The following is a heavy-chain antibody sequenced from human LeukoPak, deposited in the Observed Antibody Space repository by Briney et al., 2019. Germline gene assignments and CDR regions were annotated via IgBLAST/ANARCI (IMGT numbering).Heavy chain of an antibody. J-gene: IGHJ4*02. V-gene: IGHV3-74*01. CDR1: EFTFNIYW. CDR2: INSDGSNT. Sequence: GGSLRLSCAASEFTFNIYWMHWVRQAPGKGLVWVSHINSDGSNTNYADSVKGRFTISRGNAKNTLYLQMNSLRAEDTAIYYCARDKGYAIDYWGQGTLVTVSS. CDR3: ARDKGYAIDY. D-gene: IGHD1-1*01.